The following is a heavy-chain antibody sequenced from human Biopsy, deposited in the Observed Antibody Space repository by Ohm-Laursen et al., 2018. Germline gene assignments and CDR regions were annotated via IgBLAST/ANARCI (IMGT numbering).Heavy chain of an antibody. CDR1: GGSIRSDY. D-gene: IGHD3-3*01. CDR3: ARLYRLDDYWNDDPPDAFDV. CDR2: ISGRGAT. J-gene: IGHJ3*01. V-gene: IGHV4-59*01. Sequence: SETLSLTCTVSGGSIRSDYWSWIRQSPRKGLEWIGHISGRGATNYNPPLRGRVTISVDTSKNQFSLKLSSVTAADTAVFFCARLYRLDDYWNDDPPDAFDVWGQGTMVTVSS.